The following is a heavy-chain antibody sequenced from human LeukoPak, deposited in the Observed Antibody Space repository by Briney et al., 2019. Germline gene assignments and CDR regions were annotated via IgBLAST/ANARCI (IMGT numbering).Heavy chain of an antibody. CDR1: GYTFTNYY. V-gene: IGHV1-18*04. J-gene: IGHJ5*02. CDR2: ISAYNGNT. D-gene: IGHD3-3*01. CDR3: ARGGGRPGKTIFGVVITNNWFDP. Sequence: GASVKVSCKASGYTFTNYYMHWVRQAPGQGLEWMGWISAYNGNTNYAQKLQGRVTMTTDTSTSTAYMELRSLRSDDTAVYYCARGGGRPGKTIFGVVITNNWFDPWGQGTLVTVSS.